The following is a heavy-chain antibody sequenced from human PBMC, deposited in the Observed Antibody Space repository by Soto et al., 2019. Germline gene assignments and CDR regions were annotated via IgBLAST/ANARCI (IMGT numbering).Heavy chain of an antibody. Sequence: GESLKISCKSSGYSFSSYWIAWVRLMPGKGLEWMGSIYPDDSDTKYSPSFQGQVTISADKSISAAYLQWSSLKASDTAIYYCARNSLTGYYNYYYGMDVWGQGTTVTVSS. J-gene: IGHJ6*02. CDR2: IYPDDSDT. CDR1: GYSFSSYW. D-gene: IGHD3-9*01. V-gene: IGHV5-51*01. CDR3: ARNSLTGYYNYYYGMDV.